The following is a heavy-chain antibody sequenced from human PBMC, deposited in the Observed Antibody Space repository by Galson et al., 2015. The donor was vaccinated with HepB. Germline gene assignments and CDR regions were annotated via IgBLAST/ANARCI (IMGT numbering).Heavy chain of an antibody. CDR2: IRSKTDGGTT. D-gene: IGHD2-8*01. J-gene: IGHJ4*02. CDR3: STYTWGYCSNGVCHTLDY. V-gene: IGHV3-15*01. Sequence: SLRLSCAAPEFTFSNAWMSWVRQAPGKGLEWVGRIRSKTDGGTTDYAAPVKGRFTISRDDSKNTLYLQMNSLKTEDTAVYYCSTYTWGYCSNGVCHTLDYWGQGTLVTVSS. CDR1: EFTFSNAW.